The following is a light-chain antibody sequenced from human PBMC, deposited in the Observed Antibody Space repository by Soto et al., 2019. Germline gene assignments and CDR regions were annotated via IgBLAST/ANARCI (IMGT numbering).Light chain of an antibody. CDR1: SSNIGSNA. Sequence: QSVLTQSPSTSRTPGQRVTISCSGSSSNIGSNAVNWYQQLPGTAPRLVIYANDQRPSGVPARFSGSKSGTSASLAISGLQSEDEAVYYCAARDDSLSGHVVFGGGTKLTVL. V-gene: IGLV1-44*01. CDR2: AND. J-gene: IGLJ2*01. CDR3: AARDDSLSGHVV.